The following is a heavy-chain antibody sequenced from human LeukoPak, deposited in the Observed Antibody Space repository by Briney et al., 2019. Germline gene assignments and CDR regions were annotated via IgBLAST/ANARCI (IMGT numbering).Heavy chain of an antibody. J-gene: IGHJ4*02. V-gene: IGHV1-2*06. CDR2: INPNSGGT. Sequence: ASVKVSCKASGYTFTGYYMNWVRHAPVLGLESMGRINPNSGGTNYAQKFQGRVTMTRDTSISTAYMELSRLRSDDTAVYYCASELGIAAAGTFDYWGQGTLVTVSS. CDR1: GYTFTGYY. D-gene: IGHD6-13*01. CDR3: ASELGIAAAGTFDY.